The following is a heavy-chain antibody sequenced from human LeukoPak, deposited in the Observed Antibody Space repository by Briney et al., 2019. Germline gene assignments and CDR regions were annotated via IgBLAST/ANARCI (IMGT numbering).Heavy chain of an antibody. V-gene: IGHV1-69*13. CDR3: ARDLYDILTGYYPSYYYYYGMDV. CDR1: GGTFSSYA. D-gene: IGHD3-9*01. Sequence: SVKVSCKASGGTFSSYAISWVRQAPGQGLEWMGGIIPIFGTANYAQKFQGRVTITADESTSTAYMELSSLRSEDTAVYYCARDLYDILTGYYPSYYYYYGMDVWGQGTTVTVSS. J-gene: IGHJ6*02. CDR2: IIPIFGTA.